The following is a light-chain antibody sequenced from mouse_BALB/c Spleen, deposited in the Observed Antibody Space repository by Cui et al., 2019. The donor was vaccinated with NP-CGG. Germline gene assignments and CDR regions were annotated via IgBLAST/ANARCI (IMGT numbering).Light chain of an antibody. CDR3: ALWYSNHWV. V-gene: IGLV1*01. J-gene: IGLJ1*01. CDR1: TGTVTTSNY. CDR2: GTN. Sequence: QAVVTQELALTTSPGETVTLTCSSSTGTVTTSNYANWVQEKPDHLFTGLIGGTNNRAPGVPARFSGSLIGDKAALTITGAQTDDEAIYFCALWYSNHWVFGGGTKLTVL.